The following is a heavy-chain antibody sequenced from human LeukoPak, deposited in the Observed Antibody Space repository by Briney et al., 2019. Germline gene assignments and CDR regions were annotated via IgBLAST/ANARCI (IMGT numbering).Heavy chain of an antibody. J-gene: IGHJ4*02. CDR1: GYTLTELS. D-gene: IGHD5-24*01. CDR2: FDPEDGET. CDR3: ASSGEGDGYK. V-gene: IGHV1-24*01. Sequence: ASVKVSCKVSGYTLTELSMHWVRQAPGKGLEWMGGFDPEDGETIYAQKFQGRVTMTRDTSISTAYMELSRLRSDDTAVYYCASSGEGDGYKWGQGTLVTVSS.